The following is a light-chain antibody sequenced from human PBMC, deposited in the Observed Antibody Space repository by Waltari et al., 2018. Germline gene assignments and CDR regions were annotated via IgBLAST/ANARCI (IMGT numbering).Light chain of an antibody. CDR3: QQYGSSPPT. Sequence: EIVLTQSPGTLSLSPGERATLSYRASQSITNNYLAWYQQKPGQAPRLLIYGASSRATGIPDRFSGSGSGTDFTLTISRLEPEDFAVYVCQQYGSSPPTFGQGTKVEIK. CDR2: GAS. J-gene: IGKJ1*01. V-gene: IGKV3-20*01. CDR1: QSITNNY.